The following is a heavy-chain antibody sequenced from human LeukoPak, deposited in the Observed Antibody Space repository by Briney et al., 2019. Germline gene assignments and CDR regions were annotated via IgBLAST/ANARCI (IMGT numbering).Heavy chain of an antibody. CDR2: INHSGST. D-gene: IGHD6-19*01. CDR3: ARHRWLGGFDY. Sequence: PSETLSLTCGVYGGSFSGYYWSWIRQPPGKGLEWIGEINHSGSTNYNPSLKSRVTISVDTSKNQFSLKLSSVTAADTAVYYCARHRWLGGFDYWGQGTLVTVSS. J-gene: IGHJ4*02. V-gene: IGHV4-34*01. CDR1: GGSFSGYY.